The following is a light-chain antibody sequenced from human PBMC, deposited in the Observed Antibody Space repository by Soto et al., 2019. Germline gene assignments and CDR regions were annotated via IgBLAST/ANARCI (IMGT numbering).Light chain of an antibody. Sequence: ITHPPTTLFASEGDRVTLPXRPRQSISCWLAWYQQKPGNAPXLXXYXASSLESGVQSRFSGSGCGTEFTLNISSLQPEDLATYYCQQYNSYTGNFGQGTE. CDR3: QQYNSYTGN. V-gene: IGKV1-5*01. CDR2: XAS. CDR1: QSISCW. J-gene: IGKJ1*01.